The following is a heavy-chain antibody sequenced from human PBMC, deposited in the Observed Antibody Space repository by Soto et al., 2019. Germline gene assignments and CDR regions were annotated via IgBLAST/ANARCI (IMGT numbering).Heavy chain of an antibody. CDR2: IIPILGIA. J-gene: IGHJ4*02. V-gene: IGHV1-69*08. CDR3: ARDRRYYYGSGSSIDY. D-gene: IGHD3-10*01. CDR1: GGTFSSYT. Sequence: QVQLVQSGAEVRKPGSSAKVSCKASGGTFSSYTMSWVRQAPGQGLEWMGRIIPILGIANYAQKFQGRVTITADTSTSTAYMELSSLRSEDTAVYYCARDRRYYYGSGSSIDYWGQGTLVTVSS.